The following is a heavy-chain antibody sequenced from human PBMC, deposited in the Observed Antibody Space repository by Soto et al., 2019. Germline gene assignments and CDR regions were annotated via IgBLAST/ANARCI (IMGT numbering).Heavy chain of an antibody. CDR3: AKFDCSGGSCRDY. Sequence: GASLKVSCKASGGPFSSYAMSWVRQAPGQGLEWMGGIIPIFGTANYAQKFQGRVTITADESTSTAYMELSSLRSEDTAVYYCAKFDCSGGSCRDYWGQGTLVTVSS. V-gene: IGHV1-69*13. CDR1: GGPFSSYA. J-gene: IGHJ4*02. D-gene: IGHD2-15*01. CDR2: IIPIFGTA.